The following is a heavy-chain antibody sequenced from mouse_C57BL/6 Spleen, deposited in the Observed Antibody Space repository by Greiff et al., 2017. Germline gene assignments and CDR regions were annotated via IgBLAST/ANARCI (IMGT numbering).Heavy chain of an antibody. J-gene: IGHJ1*03. D-gene: IGHD1-1*01. CDR1: GYSFTGYF. CDR2: INPYNGDT. Sequence: VQLQQSGPELVKPGDSVKISCKASGYSFTGYFMNWVMQSHGKSLEWIGRINPYNGDTFYNQKFKGKATLTVDKYSSKAHMELRSLTSEDSAVYYCAGDYGSDWYVDVWGTGTTVTVSS. CDR3: AGDYGSDWYVDV. V-gene: IGHV1-20*01.